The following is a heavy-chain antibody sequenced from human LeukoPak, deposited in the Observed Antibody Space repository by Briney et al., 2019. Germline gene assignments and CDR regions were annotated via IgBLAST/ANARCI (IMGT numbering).Heavy chain of an antibody. J-gene: IGHJ4*02. Sequence: SGGSLRLSCAASGFTFSSCAMSWVRQAPGKGLEWVSAISGSGGSTYYADSVKGRFTISRDNSKNTLYLQMNSLRAEDTAVYYCAKRLSAGPDDYFDYWGQGTLVTVSS. V-gene: IGHV3-23*01. D-gene: IGHD3-16*02. CDR2: ISGSGGST. CDR1: GFTFSSCA. CDR3: AKRLSAGPDDYFDY.